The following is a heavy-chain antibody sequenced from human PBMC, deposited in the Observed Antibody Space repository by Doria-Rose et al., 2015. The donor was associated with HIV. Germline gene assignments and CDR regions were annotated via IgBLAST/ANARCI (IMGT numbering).Heavy chain of an antibody. J-gene: IGHJ4*02. CDR2: IFSDDER. CDR3: ARIKSSRWYHKYYFDF. V-gene: IGHV2-26*01. CDR1: GVSLSSPGMG. D-gene: IGHD6-13*01. Sequence: QITLKESGPVLVKPTETLTLTCTVSGVSLSSPGMGVSWIRQTPGKALEWLANIFSDDERSYKTSLKSRLTISRGTSKSQVVLTMTDMDPVDTATYYCARIKSSRWYHKYYFDFWGQGTLVIVSA.